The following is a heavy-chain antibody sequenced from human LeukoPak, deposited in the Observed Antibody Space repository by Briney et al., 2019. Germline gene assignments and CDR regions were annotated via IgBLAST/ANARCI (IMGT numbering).Heavy chain of an antibody. J-gene: IGHJ4*02. D-gene: IGHD3-10*01. CDR2: IFYSGST. V-gene: IGHV4-59*11. CDR1: GGSLSSHY. Sequence: PSETLSLTCTVSGGSLSSHYWSWIRPPPGEGLEWIGYIFYSGSTNHNPSLKSRVGMSLDRSKTQFSLRLNSVTAADTAIYFCARGTRSSGLYYWGQGTLVTVSS. CDR3: ARGTRSSGLYY.